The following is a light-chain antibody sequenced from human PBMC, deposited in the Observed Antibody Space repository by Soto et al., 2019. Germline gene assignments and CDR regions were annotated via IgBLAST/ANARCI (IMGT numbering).Light chain of an antibody. J-gene: IGLJ2*01. CDR3: QVWDSSSDHVV. CDR2: EVS. CDR1: NTGSKS. V-gene: IGLV3-21*02. Sequence: SYELTQPPSVSVAPGQTARITCGGNNTGSKSVHWYQQRPGQAPVLVVYEVSDRPSGIPGRFSGSNSGNTATLSISRVEAGDEDDYYCQVWDSSSDHVVFGGGTKLTVL.